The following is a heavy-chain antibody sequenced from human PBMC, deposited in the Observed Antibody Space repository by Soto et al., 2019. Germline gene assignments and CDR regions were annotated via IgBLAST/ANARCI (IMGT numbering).Heavy chain of an antibody. J-gene: IGHJ6*02. V-gene: IGHV1-46*01. CDR3: ARDHLCSGGSCYSGPALYYYYGMDV. Sequence: ASVKVSCKAPADTFTSYYIHWVRQAPGHGLEWMGIINPNGGSTRFAQTFQGRITMTTDTSTSTAYMELRSLRYDDTAVYYCARDHLCSGGSCYSGPALYYYYGMDVWGQGTTVTVSS. CDR2: INPNGGST. CDR1: ADTFTSYY. D-gene: IGHD2-15*01.